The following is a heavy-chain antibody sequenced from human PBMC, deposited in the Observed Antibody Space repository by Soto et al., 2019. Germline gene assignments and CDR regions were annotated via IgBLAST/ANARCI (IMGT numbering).Heavy chain of an antibody. Sequence: QVQLRQWGSGLLKPSETLSLRCAVYGGSLSDYSWSWIRQSPEKGLEWIGEINHGRSTKYNPSLKSRVTISLDASKNQVSLILTSATAADTAVYRCARGGGNSGYFFDYWGRGTLVTVSS. J-gene: IGHJ4*02. CDR3: ARGGGNSGYFFDY. CDR2: INHGRST. V-gene: IGHV4-34*02. CDR1: GGSLSDYS. D-gene: IGHD5-12*01.